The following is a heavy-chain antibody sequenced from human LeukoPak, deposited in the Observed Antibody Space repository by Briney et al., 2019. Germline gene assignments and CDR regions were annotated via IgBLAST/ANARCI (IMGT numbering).Heavy chain of an antibody. CDR3: AKDLKSGYYFGQFDY. J-gene: IGHJ4*02. CDR2: ISGSGGST. D-gene: IGHD3-22*01. CDR1: GFTFSSYA. V-gene: IGHV3-23*01. Sequence: LPGGSLRLXCAASGFTFSSYAMSWVRQAPGKELEWVSAISGSGGSTYYADSVKGRFTIFRDNSKNTLYLQMNSLRAEDTAVYYCAKDLKSGYYFGQFDYWGQGTLVTVSS.